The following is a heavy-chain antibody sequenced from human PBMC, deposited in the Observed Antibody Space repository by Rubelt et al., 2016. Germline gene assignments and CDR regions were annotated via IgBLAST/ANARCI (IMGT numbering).Heavy chain of an antibody. D-gene: IGHD6-6*01. J-gene: IGHJ4*02. Sequence: QVQLVQSGAEVKKPGASVKVSCKVSGYTLTELSMHWVRQAPGKGLEWMGGIIPIFGTANYAQRFQGRVTITSDESTSTAYMELSSLRAEDTAVYYCARGRGSSSPSYDYWGQGTLVTVSS. CDR3: ARGRGSSSPSYDY. CDR2: IIPIFGTA. CDR1: GYTLTELS. V-gene: IGHV1-69*13.